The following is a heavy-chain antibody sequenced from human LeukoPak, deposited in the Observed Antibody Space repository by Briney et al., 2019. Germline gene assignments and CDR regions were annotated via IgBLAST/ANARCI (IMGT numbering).Heavy chain of an antibody. CDR1: GFTFDDYA. CDR3: AKGSGVAVAGTFPYFDY. Sequence: GGSLRLSCAASGFTFDDYAMHWVRQAPGKGLEWVSGISWNSGSIGYADSVKGRFTISRDNAKNSPYLQMNSLRAEDTALYYCAKGSGVAVAGTFPYFDYWGQGTLVTVSS. J-gene: IGHJ4*02. CDR2: ISWNSGSI. V-gene: IGHV3-9*01. D-gene: IGHD6-19*01.